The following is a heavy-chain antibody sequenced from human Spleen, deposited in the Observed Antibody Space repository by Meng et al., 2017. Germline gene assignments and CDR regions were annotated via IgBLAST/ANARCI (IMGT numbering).Heavy chain of an antibody. CDR3: VRSSAWVRTGFDP. CDR2: IGHSGFT. CDR1: GGSISTSGYY. Sequence: QVQLQQWGAGLLKPSETLSLTCSVSGGSISTSGYYWGWIRQSPGKGLEWIGSIGHSGFTYYTPSLKSRVAVSLDTSKSQFSLMLTSVTAADTAVYYCVRSSAWVRTGFDPWGQGTLVTVSS. V-gene: IGHV4-39*01. J-gene: IGHJ5*02. D-gene: IGHD6-19*01.